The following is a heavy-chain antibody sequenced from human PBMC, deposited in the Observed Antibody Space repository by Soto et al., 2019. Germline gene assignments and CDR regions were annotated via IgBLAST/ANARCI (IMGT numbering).Heavy chain of an antibody. V-gene: IGHV3-11*01. J-gene: IGHJ5*02. D-gene: IGHD1-26*01. CDR1: GFTFSDYY. CDR2: ISSSGSTI. Sequence: PGGSLRLSCAASGFTFSDYYMSWIRQAPGKGLEWVSYISSSGSTIYYADSVKGRFTISRDNAKNSLYLQMNSLRAEDTAVYYCASFSPVEWELLFVENWFDPWGQGTLVTVSS. CDR3: ASFSPVEWELLFVENWFDP.